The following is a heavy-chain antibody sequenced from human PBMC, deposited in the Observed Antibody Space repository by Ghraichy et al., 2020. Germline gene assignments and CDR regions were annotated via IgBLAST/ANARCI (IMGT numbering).Heavy chain of an antibody. CDR2: IYYSGST. D-gene: IGHD3-3*01. Sequence: SETLSLTCTVSGGSISSYYWSWIRQPPGKGLEWIGYIYYSGSTNYNPSLKSRVTISVDTSKNQFSLKLSSVTAADTAVYYCARVQEYYDFWSGYYRPYYFDYWGQGTLVTVSS. V-gene: IGHV4-59*01. CDR3: ARVQEYYDFWSGYYRPYYFDY. J-gene: IGHJ4*02. CDR1: GGSISSYY.